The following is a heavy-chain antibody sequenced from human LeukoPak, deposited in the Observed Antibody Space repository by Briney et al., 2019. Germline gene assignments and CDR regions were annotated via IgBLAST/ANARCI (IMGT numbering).Heavy chain of an antibody. V-gene: IGHV3-30*18. CDR3: AKGMVWDVLSLFDC. D-gene: IGHD3-10*01. CDR2: ISNDGRNK. Sequence: GGSLRLSCAASGFTFSSYGMHWVRQAPGKGLEWVAVISNDGRNKYYADSVKGRFTISRDNSKNTLYLQMNSLRAEDAAVYYCAKGMVWDVLSLFDCWGQGTLVTVSS. CDR1: GFTFSSYG. J-gene: IGHJ4*02.